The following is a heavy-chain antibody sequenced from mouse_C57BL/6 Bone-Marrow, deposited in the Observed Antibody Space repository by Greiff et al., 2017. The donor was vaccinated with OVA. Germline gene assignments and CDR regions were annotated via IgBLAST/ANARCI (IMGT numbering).Heavy chain of an antibody. CDR1: GFTFSDYY. J-gene: IGHJ2*01. CDR3: ARDWDGFDY. Sequence: EVKVVESEGGLVQPGSSMKLSCTASGFTFSDYYMAWVRQVPEKGLEWVANINYDGSSTYYLDSLKSRFIISRDNAKNILYLQMSSLKSEDTATYYCARDWDGFDYWGQGTTLTVSS. D-gene: IGHD4-1*01. V-gene: IGHV5-16*01. CDR2: INYDGSST.